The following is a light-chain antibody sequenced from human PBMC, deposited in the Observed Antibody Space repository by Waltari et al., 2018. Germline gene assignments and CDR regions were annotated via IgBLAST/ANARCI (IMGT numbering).Light chain of an antibody. CDR1: QSIGDW. Sequence: DIQMTQSPSTLSASVGDRVTITCRASQSIGDWMAWYQQEPGKAHKLLIYRASTLQSGVPSRFSGSGSGTEFTLTISSLQPDDFGSYYCQYYYLYSRGFGQGTKVEIK. CDR3: QYYYLYSRG. J-gene: IGKJ2*03. CDR2: RAS. V-gene: IGKV1-5*03.